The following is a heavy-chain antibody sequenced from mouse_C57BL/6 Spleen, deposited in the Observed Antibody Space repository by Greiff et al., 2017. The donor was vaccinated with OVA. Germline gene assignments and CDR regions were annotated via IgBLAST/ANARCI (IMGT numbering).Heavy chain of an antibody. J-gene: IGHJ4*01. V-gene: IGHV5-16*01. CDR2: INYDGSST. CDR3: ARDRGHYDYEGYAMDY. Sequence: EVQLVESEGGLVQPGSSMKLSCTASGFTFSDYYMAWVRQVPEKGLEWVANINYDGSSTYYLDSLKSRFIISRDNAKNILYLQMSSLKSEDTATYYCARDRGHYDYEGYAMDYWGQGTSVTVSS. D-gene: IGHD2-4*01. CDR1: GFTFSDYY.